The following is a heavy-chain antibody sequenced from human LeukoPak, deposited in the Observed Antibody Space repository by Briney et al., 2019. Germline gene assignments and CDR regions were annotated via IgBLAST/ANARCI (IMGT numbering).Heavy chain of an antibody. V-gene: IGHV4-30-4*01. J-gene: IGHJ4*02. Sequence: SETLSLTCTVSGGSISSGDYYWSWIRQPPGKGLEWIGYIYYSGSTYYNPSLKSRVTISVDTSKNQFSLKLSSVTAVDTAVYYCARDNYYDSSGYHYFDYWGQGTLVTVSS. CDR1: GGSISSGDYY. CDR2: IYYSGST. CDR3: ARDNYYDSSGYHYFDY. D-gene: IGHD3-22*01.